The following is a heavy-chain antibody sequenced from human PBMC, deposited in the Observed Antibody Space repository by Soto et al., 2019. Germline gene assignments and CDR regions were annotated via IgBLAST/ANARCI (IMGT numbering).Heavy chain of an antibody. Sequence: EVQLVESGGGLVQPGGSLRLSCAASGFTVSSNYMSWVRQAPGKGLEWVSVIYSGGSTYYADSVKGRFTISRDNSKNTLYLQMNSLRAEDTAVYYCASRTMGRVTTFDYWGQGTLVTVSS. J-gene: IGHJ4*02. V-gene: IGHV3-66*01. CDR2: IYSGGST. D-gene: IGHD4-4*01. CDR3: ASRTMGRVTTFDY. CDR1: GFTVSSNY.